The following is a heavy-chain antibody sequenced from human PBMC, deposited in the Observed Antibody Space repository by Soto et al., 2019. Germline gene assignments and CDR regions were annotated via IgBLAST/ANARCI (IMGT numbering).Heavy chain of an antibody. CDR3: AKSLFGGPDI. Sequence: GGSLGLSCSASIFTFSTYAMSWVRQAPGKGLEWVSGISGGGGDTSYADSVRGRFTCSRDNSKNTLYLQMNSLRAEDTALYYCAKSLFGGPDISGQETVGTASS. D-gene: IGHD2-15*01. CDR2: ISGGGGDT. J-gene: IGHJ3*02. CDR1: IFTFSTYA. V-gene: IGHV3-23*01.